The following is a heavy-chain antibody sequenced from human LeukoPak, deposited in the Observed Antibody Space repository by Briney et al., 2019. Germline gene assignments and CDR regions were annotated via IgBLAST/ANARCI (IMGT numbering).Heavy chain of an antibody. V-gene: IGHV3-74*01. CDR3: ARDPLTYYYGSGSYPRQYYYYYYMDV. J-gene: IGHJ6*03. CDR1: GFTFSSYS. CDR2: INSGGSST. D-gene: IGHD3-10*01. Sequence: PGGSLRLSCAASGFTFSSYSMHWVRQAPGKGLVWVSRINSGGSSTNYADSVKGRFTISRDNAKNTLYLQMNSLRAEDTAVYYCARDPLTYYYGSGSYPRQYYYYYYMDVWGKGTTVTVSS.